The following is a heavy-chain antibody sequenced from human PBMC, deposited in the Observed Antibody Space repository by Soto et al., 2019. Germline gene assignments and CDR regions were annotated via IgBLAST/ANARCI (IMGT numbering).Heavy chain of an antibody. CDR3: ARAVDYYDSSGYYTHEYFQH. V-gene: IGHV1-18*01. CDR1: GYTFTTYG. CDR2: ISAYNGNT. J-gene: IGHJ1*01. Sequence: QVQLVQSGGEVKKPGASVKVSCKASGYTFTTYGITWARQGPGQGLEWMGWISAYNGNTNYAQKVQGRVTMTTDTSTSTAYMELRSLRSDDTAVYYCARAVDYYDSSGYYTHEYFQHWGQGTLVTVSS. D-gene: IGHD3-22*01.